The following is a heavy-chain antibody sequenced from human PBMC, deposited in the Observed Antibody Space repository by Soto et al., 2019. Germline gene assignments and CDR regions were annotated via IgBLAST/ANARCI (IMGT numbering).Heavy chain of an antibody. CDR2: ISNSGSI. V-gene: IGHV4-30-4*01. CDR1: GGSVTSDEDY. Sequence: PSETLSLTCTVSGGSVTSDEDYWSWIRQSHGKGLEWIGYISNSGSIGYNQSLQTRLSISVDRSKNQFTLRLTSVTAADTAVYFCASGSGSTYGYFDYWGQGTQVTVSS. CDR3: ASGSGSTYGYFDY. J-gene: IGHJ4*02. D-gene: IGHD3-3*01.